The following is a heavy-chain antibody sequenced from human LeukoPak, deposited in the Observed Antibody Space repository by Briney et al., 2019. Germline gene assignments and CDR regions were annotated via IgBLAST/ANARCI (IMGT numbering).Heavy chain of an antibody. Sequence: SETLSLTCTVSGYSISSGYYWGWIRQPPGKGLEWIGSIYHSGSTYYNPSLKSRVTISVDTSKDQFSLKLSSVTAADTAVYYCARGRGSSWYYYMDVWGKGTTVTVSS. J-gene: IGHJ6*03. CDR2: IYHSGST. CDR1: GYSISSGYY. D-gene: IGHD6-13*01. CDR3: ARGRGSSWYYYMDV. V-gene: IGHV4-38-2*02.